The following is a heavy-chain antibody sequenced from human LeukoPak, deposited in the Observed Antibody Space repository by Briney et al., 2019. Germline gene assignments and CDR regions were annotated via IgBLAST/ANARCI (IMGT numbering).Heavy chain of an antibody. CDR2: ISGDGSVT. Sequence: GGPLRLSCTASGFTLRNYWMHWVRQVPGTRLVWVSRISGDGSVTNYADSVQGRFTISRDNAKNILYLQINRLRSEDTAVYYCARYSSSSGGASYYLDYWGHGTLVTVSS. D-gene: IGHD6-6*01. J-gene: IGHJ4*01. CDR1: GFTLRNYW. CDR3: ARYSSSSGGASYYLDY. V-gene: IGHV3-74*01.